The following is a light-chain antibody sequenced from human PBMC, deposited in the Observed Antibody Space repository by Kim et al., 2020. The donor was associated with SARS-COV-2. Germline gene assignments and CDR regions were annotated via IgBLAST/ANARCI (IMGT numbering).Light chain of an antibody. V-gene: IGKV3-20*01. Sequence: EIVLTQSPGTLSLSPGQRATLSCRASQTVTSTYFAWYQQKPGQAPRLLIYSASSRATVIPDRFSGSGSGTEFTLTINSLQSEDFALYYCQQYNNWLITFGQGTRLEIK. CDR1: QTVTSTY. CDR2: SAS. J-gene: IGKJ5*01. CDR3: QQYNNWLIT.